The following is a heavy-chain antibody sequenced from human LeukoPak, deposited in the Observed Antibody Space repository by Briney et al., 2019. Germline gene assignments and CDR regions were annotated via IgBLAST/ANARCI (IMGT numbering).Heavy chain of an antibody. CDR2: ISGSGGST. J-gene: IGHJ4*02. D-gene: IGHD2/OR15-2a*01. CDR1: GFTFSSYA. CDR3: AANRGSFDY. Sequence: GGSLRLSCAASGFTFSSYAMSWVRQAPGKGLEWVSAISGSGGSTYCADSVKGRFTVSRDNSKNTLYLQMNSLRAEDTAVYYCAANRGSFDYWGQGTLVTVSS. V-gene: IGHV3-23*01.